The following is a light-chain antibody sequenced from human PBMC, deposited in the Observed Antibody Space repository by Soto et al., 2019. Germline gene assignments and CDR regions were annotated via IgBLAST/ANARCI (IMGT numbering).Light chain of an antibody. Sequence: QSVLTQPASVSGSPGQSITISCTGTSGDVGAYNYVSWYQQHPGKAPRLMIYDVSNRPSGASNRFSGSKSGNTASLTISGLQAEDEADYYCSSFTNTYSYVFGTVTK. CDR2: DVS. CDR1: SGDVGAYNY. J-gene: IGLJ1*01. V-gene: IGLV2-14*01. CDR3: SSFTNTYSYV.